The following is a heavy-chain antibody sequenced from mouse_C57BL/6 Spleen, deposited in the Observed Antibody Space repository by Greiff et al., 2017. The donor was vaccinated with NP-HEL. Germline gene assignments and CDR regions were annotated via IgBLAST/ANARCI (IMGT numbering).Heavy chain of an antibody. CDR1: GYTFTSYW. Sequence: QVQLQQPGAELVKPGASVKLSCKASGYTFTSYWMHWVKQRPGQGLEWIGMIHPNSGSTNYNEKFKSKATLTVDKSSSTAYMQLSSLTSEESAVDYCARGGQGRYFDVWGTGTTVTVSS. CDR2: IHPNSGST. J-gene: IGHJ1*03. CDR3: ARGGQGRYFDV. D-gene: IGHD3-2*02. V-gene: IGHV1-64*01.